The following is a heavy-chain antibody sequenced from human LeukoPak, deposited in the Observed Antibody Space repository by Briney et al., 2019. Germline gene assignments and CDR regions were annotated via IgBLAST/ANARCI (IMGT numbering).Heavy chain of an antibody. V-gene: IGHV3-7*03. CDR3: ARRSGFFDY. Sequence: PSETLSLTCAVYGGSFSGYYWSWVRQAPGKGLEWVANIKQDGSEKCYVDSVKGRFTISRDNAKNSLYLQMNSLRAEDTAVYYCARRSGFFDYWGQGTLVTVSS. CDR1: GGSFSGYY. D-gene: IGHD1-26*01. CDR2: IKQDGSEK. J-gene: IGHJ4*02.